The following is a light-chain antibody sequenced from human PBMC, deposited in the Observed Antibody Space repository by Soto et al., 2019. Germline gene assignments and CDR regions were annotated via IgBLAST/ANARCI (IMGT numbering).Light chain of an antibody. CDR2: DDR. V-gene: IGLV3-21*02. Sequence: SYELTQPPSVSVAPGQTARITCGGNNIGRKSVHWYQQKPGQAPALVVYDDRDRPSGIPERFSGSNSGNTATLIISRVEAGDEADYYCQVWDSSSDHVVFGGGTQLTVL. CDR3: QVWDSSSDHVV. J-gene: IGLJ2*01. CDR1: NIGRKS.